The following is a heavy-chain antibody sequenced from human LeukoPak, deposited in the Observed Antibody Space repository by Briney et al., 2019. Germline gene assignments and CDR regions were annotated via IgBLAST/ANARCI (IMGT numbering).Heavy chain of an antibody. CDR3: ARGGYYDILTGPNY. V-gene: IGHV4-31*03. Sequence: SQTLSLTCTVSGGSISSGGHYWSRIRQHPGKGLGWIGHIYYSGSTYYNPSLKSRVTISVDRSKNQFSLKLSSVTAADTAVYYCARGGYYDILTGPNYWGQGTLVTVSS. D-gene: IGHD3-9*01. CDR1: GGSISSGGHY. CDR2: IYYSGST. J-gene: IGHJ4*02.